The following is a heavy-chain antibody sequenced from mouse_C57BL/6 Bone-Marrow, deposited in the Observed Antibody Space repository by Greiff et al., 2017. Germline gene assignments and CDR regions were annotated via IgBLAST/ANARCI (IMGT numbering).Heavy chain of an antibody. CDR1: GFTFSSYG. V-gene: IGHV5-6*01. J-gene: IGHJ2*01. CDR2: ISSGGSYT. CDR3: ARHRYYGIDY. Sequence: EVQLVESGGDLVKPGGSLKLSCAASGFTFSSYGMSWVRQTPDKRLAWVATISSGGSYTYYPDRVKGRFTISRDNAKNTLYLQMSSLKSEDTAMDYCARHRYYGIDYWGQGTTLTVSS. D-gene: IGHD1-1*01.